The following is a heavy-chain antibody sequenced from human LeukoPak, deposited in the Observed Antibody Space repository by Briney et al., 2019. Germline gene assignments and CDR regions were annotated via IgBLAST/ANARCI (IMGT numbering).Heavy chain of an antibody. V-gene: IGHV4-39*01. D-gene: IGHD3-22*01. Sequence: SETLSLTCTVSGGSISSSSYYWGWIRQPPGKGLEWIGSIYYSGSTYYNPSLKSRVTISVDTSKNQFSLKLSSVTAAYTAVYYCARRGYYDSSGYPFDYWGQGTLVTVSS. J-gene: IGHJ4*02. CDR2: IYYSGST. CDR1: GGSISSSSYY. CDR3: ARRGYYDSSGYPFDY.